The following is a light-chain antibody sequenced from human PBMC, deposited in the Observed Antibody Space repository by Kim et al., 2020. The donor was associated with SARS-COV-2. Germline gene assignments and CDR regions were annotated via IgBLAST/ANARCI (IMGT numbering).Light chain of an antibody. Sequence: ATVGDRVTMTCRASQDITNYLVWFQQKPGKAPKRLIYAASSLQSGVPSRFSGSGSGTEFTLTISSLQPEDVATYYCQQYDSDPLTFGGGTKVDIK. V-gene: IGKV1-16*01. CDR3: QQYDSDPLT. CDR2: AAS. J-gene: IGKJ4*02. CDR1: QDITNY.